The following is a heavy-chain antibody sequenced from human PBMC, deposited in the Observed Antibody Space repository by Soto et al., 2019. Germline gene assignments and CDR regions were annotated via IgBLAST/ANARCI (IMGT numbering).Heavy chain of an antibody. CDR1: GFTFSSYW. V-gene: IGHV3-74*01. CDR2: TNEDGSII. Sequence: EVQLVESGGGLVQPGGSLRLSCAASGFTFSSYWMHWVRQVPGKGLVWVSRTNEDGSIINYADSVKGRFNISGDNAKDFFFLERNGLEVEDAVSFYCRNDMGGWGAYWGQGALVTVSS. D-gene: IGHD3-16*01. J-gene: IGHJ4*02. CDR3: RNDMGGWGAY.